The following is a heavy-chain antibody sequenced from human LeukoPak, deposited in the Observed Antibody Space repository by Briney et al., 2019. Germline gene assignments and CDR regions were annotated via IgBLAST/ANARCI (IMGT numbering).Heavy chain of an antibody. CDR1: GYTFTSYG. D-gene: IGHD6-13*01. V-gene: IGHV1-18*01. Sequence: ASVKVSCKASGYTFTSYGISWVRQAPGQGLEWMGWISAYNGNTNYAQKLQGRVTMTTDTSMSTAYMELRSLRSDDTAVYYCARLVPGIAAAGTDDAFDIWGQGTMVTVSS. J-gene: IGHJ3*02. CDR3: ARLVPGIAAAGTDDAFDI. CDR2: ISAYNGNT.